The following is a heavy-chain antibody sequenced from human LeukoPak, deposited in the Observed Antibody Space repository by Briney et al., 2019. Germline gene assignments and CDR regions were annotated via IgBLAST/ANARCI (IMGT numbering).Heavy chain of an antibody. CDR1: GFTFSNYA. CDR3: AKRVVVGATSPYSDFQD. J-gene: IGHJ1*01. D-gene: IGHD2-15*01. Sequence: PGGSLRLSCAASGFTFSNYAMHWVRQAPGKGLEWLAVISYDGNRKDFADSVKGRFSISRDNSKNTLYLQMDSLRAEDTALYYCAKRVVVGATSPYSDFQDWGQGTLVTVSS. CDR2: ISYDGNRK. V-gene: IGHV3-30-3*02.